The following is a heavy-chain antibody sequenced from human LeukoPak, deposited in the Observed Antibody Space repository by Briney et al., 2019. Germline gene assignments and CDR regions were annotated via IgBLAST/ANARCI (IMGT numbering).Heavy chain of an antibody. CDR1: GFTFSSYT. Sequence: GGSLRLSCAVSGFTFSSYTMTWVRQAPGKGLEWVSSISSSSTYIYYADSVKGRFIISRDNAENSLYLQMSSLRAEDTALYYCARGKFASAWFDYWGLGTLVTVSS. D-gene: IGHD6-19*01. V-gene: IGHV3-21*01. J-gene: IGHJ4*02. CDR3: ARGKFASAWFDY. CDR2: ISSSSTYI.